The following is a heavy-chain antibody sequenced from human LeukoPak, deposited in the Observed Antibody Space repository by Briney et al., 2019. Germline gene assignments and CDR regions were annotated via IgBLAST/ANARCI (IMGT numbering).Heavy chain of an antibody. D-gene: IGHD3-22*01. Sequence: GESLKISCKGSGYTFTSYWIGWVRQMPGKGLEWLGIISPVDSDTRYSPSFQGQVTISADKSISTAYLQWSSLKASDTAMYYCARWFSTWDSSGYSNYFDYWGQGTLVTVSS. J-gene: IGHJ4*02. CDR2: ISPVDSDT. CDR1: GYTFTSYW. CDR3: ARWFSTWDSSGYSNYFDY. V-gene: IGHV5-51*01.